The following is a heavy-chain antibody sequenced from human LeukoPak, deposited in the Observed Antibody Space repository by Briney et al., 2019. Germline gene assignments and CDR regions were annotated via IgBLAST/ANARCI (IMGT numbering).Heavy chain of an antibody. Sequence: SETLSLTCTVSGGSISSYYWSWIRQPPGKGLEWVAYIYYSGSTNYNPSLKSRVTMSVDTSKNQFSLKLSSVTAADTAVYYCARARSRYNWNDGLDYWGQGTLVTVSS. J-gene: IGHJ4*02. CDR1: GGSISSYY. CDR3: ARARSRYNWNDGLDY. V-gene: IGHV4-59*01. CDR2: IYYSGST. D-gene: IGHD1-20*01.